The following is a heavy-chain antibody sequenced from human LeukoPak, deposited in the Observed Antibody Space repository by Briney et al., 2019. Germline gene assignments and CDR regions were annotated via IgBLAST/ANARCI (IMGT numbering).Heavy chain of an antibody. CDR2: IYYTGST. CDR1: GGSISSGNW. Sequence: PSETLSLTCAVSGGSISSGNWWSWVRQPPGKGLEWIGYIYYTGSTDYNPSLKSRVAISVDTSKNQFSLKLSSVTAADTAVYYCARGSKAAPGTFDYWGQGTLVTVSS. J-gene: IGHJ4*02. D-gene: IGHD6-13*01. V-gene: IGHV4-4*02. CDR3: ARGSKAAPGTFDY.